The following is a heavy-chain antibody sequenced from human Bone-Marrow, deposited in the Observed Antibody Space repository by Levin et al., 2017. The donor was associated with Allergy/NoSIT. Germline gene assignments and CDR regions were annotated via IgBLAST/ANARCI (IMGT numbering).Heavy chain of an antibody. CDR2: IQSSGST. J-gene: IGHJ4*02. CDR3: ARSPHPYFFDF. Sequence: LRLSCTVSGGSISSGSYYWSWIRQPAGKGLEWIGRIQSSGSTIYNPSLQSRVTISVDTSKNQFSLNLNSVTAADTAVYFCARSPHPYFFDFWGQGTLVTVSS. CDR1: GGSISSGSYY. V-gene: IGHV4-61*02. D-gene: IGHD1-26*01.